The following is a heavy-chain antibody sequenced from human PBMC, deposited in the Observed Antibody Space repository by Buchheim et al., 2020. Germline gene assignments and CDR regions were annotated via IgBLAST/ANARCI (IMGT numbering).Heavy chain of an antibody. V-gene: IGHV1-46*01. J-gene: IGHJ6*02. D-gene: IGHD3-3*01. Sequence: QVQLVQSGAEVKKPGGSVKVSCKASGYTFTSYYMHWVRQAPGQGLEWMGIINPSGGSTSYAQKFQGRVTMTRDTSTSTVYMELSSLRSEDTAVYYCARGVVRVFGVVTAIYGMDVWGQGTT. CDR1: GYTFTSYY. CDR2: INPSGGST. CDR3: ARGVVRVFGVVTAIYGMDV.